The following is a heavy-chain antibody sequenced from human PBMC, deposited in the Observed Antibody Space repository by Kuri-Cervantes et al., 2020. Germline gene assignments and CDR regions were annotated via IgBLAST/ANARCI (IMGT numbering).Heavy chain of an antibody. CDR1: GFTFSGSA. CDR3: AKVAPIVGAHKRGAFDI. D-gene: IGHD1-26*01. CDR2: IRSKANSYAT. J-gene: IGHJ3*02. Sequence: GESLKISCAASGFTFSGSAMHWVRQASGKGLEWVGRIRSKANSYATAYAASVKGRFTISRDDSKNTAYLQMNSLRAEDTAVYYCAKVAPIVGAHKRGAFDIWGQGTMVTVSS. V-gene: IGHV3-73*01.